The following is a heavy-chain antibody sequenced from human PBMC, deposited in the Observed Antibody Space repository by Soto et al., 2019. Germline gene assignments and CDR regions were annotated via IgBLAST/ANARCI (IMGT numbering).Heavy chain of an antibody. D-gene: IGHD3-10*01. CDR2: IFSNDEK. CDR3: ARIEGRNWYFDL. V-gene: IGHV2-26*01. Sequence: QVTLKESGPVLVKTTETLTLTCTVSGFSLSNARMGVSWIRQPPGKALEWLAHIFSNDEKSYSTSLKSRLTISKDTSKSQVVLTMTNMDPVDTATYYCARIEGRNWYFDLWGRGTLVTVSS. J-gene: IGHJ2*01. CDR1: GFSLSNARMG.